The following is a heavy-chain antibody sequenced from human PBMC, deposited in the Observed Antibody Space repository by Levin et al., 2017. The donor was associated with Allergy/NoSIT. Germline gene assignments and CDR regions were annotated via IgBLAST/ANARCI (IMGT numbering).Heavy chain of an antibody. V-gene: IGHV6-1*01. CDR2: TYYRSKWYN. Sequence: SETLSLTCAISGDSVSSNSAAWNWIRQSPSRGLEWLGRTYYRSKWYNEYALSVKSRITINADTSENQFSLQLNFVTPEDTAVYYCAREIEAGWDYWGQGTLVTVSS. J-gene: IGHJ4*02. CDR1: GDSVSSNSAA. D-gene: IGHD6-19*01. CDR3: AREIEAGWDY.